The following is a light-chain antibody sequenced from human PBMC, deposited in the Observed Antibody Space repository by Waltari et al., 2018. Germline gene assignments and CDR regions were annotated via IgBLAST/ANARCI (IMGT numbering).Light chain of an antibody. CDR3: SSYTSISTSVI. CDR2: DVS. Sequence: HSALTPPASLSGCPGQSITIPCPGTSSYIGGSYYVSWYQQHPGKAPKLMIYDVSKRPSGVSNRFSASKSGDTASLTISGLQTEDEADYYCSSYTSISTSVIFGGGTKVTVL. J-gene: IGLJ2*01. CDR1: SSYIGGSYY. V-gene: IGLV2-14*03.